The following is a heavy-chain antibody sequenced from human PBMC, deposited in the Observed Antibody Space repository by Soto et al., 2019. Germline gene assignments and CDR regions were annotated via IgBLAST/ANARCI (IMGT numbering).Heavy chain of an antibody. D-gene: IGHD5-12*01. J-gene: IGHJ4*02. CDR1: GYTFTSYG. V-gene: IGHV1-18*01. Sequence: EASVKVSCKASGYTFTSYGISWVRQAPGQGLEWMGWIXAYNGNPNYAQKLHGRVTMTTDTSTSSAYMELRSLRSDDTAVYYCARVKASRFDYWGQGTLVTVSS. CDR2: IXAYNGNP. CDR3: ARVKASRFDY.